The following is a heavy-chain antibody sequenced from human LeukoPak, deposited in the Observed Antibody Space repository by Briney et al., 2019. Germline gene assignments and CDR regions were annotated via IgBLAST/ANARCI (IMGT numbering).Heavy chain of an antibody. CDR1: GYTFTSYY. V-gene: IGHV1-46*01. CDR2: INPSGGST. D-gene: IGHD3-3*01. J-gene: IGHJ4*02. CDR3: ARDRAWDYDFWSGSPSCPDY. Sequence: ASVKVSCKASGYTFTSYYMHWVRQAPGQGLEWMGIINPSGGSTSYAQKFQGRVTMTRGTSTSTVYMELSSLRSEDTAVYYCARDRAWDYDFWSGSPSCPDYWGQGTLVTVSS.